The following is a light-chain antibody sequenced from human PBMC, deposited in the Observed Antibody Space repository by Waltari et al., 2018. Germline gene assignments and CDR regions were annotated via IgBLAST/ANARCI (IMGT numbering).Light chain of an antibody. J-gene: IGKJ5*01. V-gene: IGKV1-39*01. CDR3: ERRSSSPRVS. Sequence: DIQMTKSTSSLSASVGDRVTITCRASQRTSRYLHWYQPKPGTAPKLRIYPDSRLLNGVPARFGGSCSCTDFTLTISKLQPEDFATYYCERRSSSPRVSFGVVTRLVI. CDR2: PDS. CDR1: QRTSRY.